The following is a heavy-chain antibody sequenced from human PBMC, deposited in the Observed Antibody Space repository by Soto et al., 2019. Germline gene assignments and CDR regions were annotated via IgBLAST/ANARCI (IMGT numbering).Heavy chain of an antibody. J-gene: IGHJ4*02. CDR3: ARDQGELPPFWSGYYPNFDY. V-gene: IGHV3-33*01. CDR1: GFTFSSYG. D-gene: IGHD3-3*01. CDR2: IWYDGSNK. Sequence: PGGSLRLSCAASGFTFSSYGMHWVRQAPGKGLEWVAVIWYDGSNKYYADSVKGRFTISRDNSKNTLYLQMNSLRAEDTAVYYCARDQGELPPFWSGYYPNFDYWGQGTLVTVSS.